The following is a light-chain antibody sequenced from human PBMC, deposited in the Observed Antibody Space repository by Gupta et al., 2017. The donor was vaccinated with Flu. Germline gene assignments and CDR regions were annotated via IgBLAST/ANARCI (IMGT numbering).Light chain of an antibody. CDR1: ALQSHL. Sequence: GETARITCCRDALQSHLAYWYQQMAGQAPMLVVCNNSEWPSGVPERFSGSSSGTTVTLTISGVQSEDEADYYCQSADDSENYLVFGGGTKLTVL. J-gene: IGLJ2*01. CDR3: QSADDSENYLV. CDR2: NNS. V-gene: IGLV3-25*03.